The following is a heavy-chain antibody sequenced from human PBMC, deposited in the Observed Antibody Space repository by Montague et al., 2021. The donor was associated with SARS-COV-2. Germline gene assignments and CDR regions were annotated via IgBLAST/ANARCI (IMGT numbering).Heavy chain of an antibody. J-gene: IGHJ6*02. CDR3: ARGRGSWLYGMDV. V-gene: IGHV4-34*01. Sequence: SETLSLTCAVYGGSFSGYYWSWIRQPPGKGLEWIGEINHSGTTNYNPSLKSRVTISVDTPKNQFSLKLSSVTAADTAVYYCARGRGSWLYGMDVWGHGTTVTVPS. CDR1: GGSFSGYY. CDR2: INHSGTT. D-gene: IGHD6-13*01.